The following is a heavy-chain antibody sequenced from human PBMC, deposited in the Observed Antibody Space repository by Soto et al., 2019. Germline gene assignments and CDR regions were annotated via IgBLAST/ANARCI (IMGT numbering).Heavy chain of an antibody. V-gene: IGHV4-59*12. J-gene: IGHJ3*02. D-gene: IGHD2-8*01. Sequence: QVQLQASGPGLVKPSETLSLTCTVSGGSISGYYWTWIRQPPGKGLEWIGFIYYRGNTNYNPSLNIRVTRSMDTSKNPFALKLNSVTAADTALYYCARTKAGYACDIWGQGIMVTVSS. CDR2: IYYRGNT. CDR1: GGSISGYY. CDR3: ARTKAGYACDI.